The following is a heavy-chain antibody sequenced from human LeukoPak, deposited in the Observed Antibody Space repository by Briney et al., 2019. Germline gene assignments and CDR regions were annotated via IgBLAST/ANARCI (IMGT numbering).Heavy chain of an antibody. Sequence: PSETLSLTCTVSGGSISRYYWSWIRQPAGKGLEWIGRIYASGSTNYNPSLKSRVTMSVDTSKNQFSLKLSSVTAADTAMYYCARDQYSSSLAYYFDYWGQGTLVTVSS. D-gene: IGHD6-13*01. J-gene: IGHJ4*02. CDR3: ARDQYSSSLAYYFDY. CDR2: IYASGST. CDR1: GGSISRYY. V-gene: IGHV4-4*07.